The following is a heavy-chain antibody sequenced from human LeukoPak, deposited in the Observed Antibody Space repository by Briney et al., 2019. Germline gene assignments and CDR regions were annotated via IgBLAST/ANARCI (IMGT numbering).Heavy chain of an antibody. D-gene: IGHD1-26*01. Sequence: GGSLRLSCVASGFTFSVHGMTWVRQAPWEGLEWVSSVGGGIDIYYAGSAKGRFTASRDDSMKTVYLQMNSLRAEDTAVYYCAKDATPHNGIWDNFDHWGQGTPVTVSS. CDR2: VGGGIDI. J-gene: IGHJ4*02. CDR1: GFTFSVHG. CDR3: AKDATPHNGIWDNFDH. V-gene: IGHV3-23*01.